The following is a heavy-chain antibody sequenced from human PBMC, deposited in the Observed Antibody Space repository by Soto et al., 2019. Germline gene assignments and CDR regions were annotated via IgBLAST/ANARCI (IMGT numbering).Heavy chain of an antibody. CDR1: GGSISSGDYY. Sequence: SETLSLTCTVSGGSISSGDYYWSWIRQPPGKGLEWIGYIYYSGSTYYNPSLKSRVTISVDTSKNQFSLKLSFVTAADTAVYYCARDRNFWAWFDPWGQGTLVTVSS. CDR2: IYYSGST. CDR3: ARDRNFWAWFDP. J-gene: IGHJ5*02. V-gene: IGHV4-30-4*01. D-gene: IGHD3-3*01.